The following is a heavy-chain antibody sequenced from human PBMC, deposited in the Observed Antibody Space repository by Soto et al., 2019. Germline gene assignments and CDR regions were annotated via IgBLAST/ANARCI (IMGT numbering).Heavy chain of an antibody. CDR3: VRDLVGSGGHFEY. CDR1: GCIFSSFG. D-gene: IGHD2-21*01. Sequence: PVGSLRLSCAASGCIFSSFGMHCVRQAPGKGLEWVAHIWYDGSNTYYADSVKGRFTISRDNSRNTLYLQMNSLRAEDTAVYHCVRDLVGSGGHFEYWGQGTPVTVSS. J-gene: IGHJ4*02. V-gene: IGHV3-33*01. CDR2: IWYDGSNT.